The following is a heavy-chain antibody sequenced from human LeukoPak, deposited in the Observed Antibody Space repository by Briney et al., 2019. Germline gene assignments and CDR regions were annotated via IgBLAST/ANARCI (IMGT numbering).Heavy chain of an antibody. CDR2: IYSGGST. Sequence: GGSLRLSCAASGFTVSSNYMSWVRQAPGKGLEWVSVIYSGGSTYYADSVKGRFTLSRDNSKNTLYLQMNSLTVEDTAVYYCARSQSSSLIDYWGQGTLVTVSS. D-gene: IGHD6-13*01. J-gene: IGHJ4*02. V-gene: IGHV3-66*01. CDR3: ARSQSSSLIDY. CDR1: GFTVSSNY.